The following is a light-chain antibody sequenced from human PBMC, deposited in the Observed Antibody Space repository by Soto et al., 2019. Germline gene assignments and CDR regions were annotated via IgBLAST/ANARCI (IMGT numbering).Light chain of an antibody. CDR1: RANIGDNT. CDR3: AAWDDSLNSPV. CDR2: YSN. V-gene: IGLV1-44*01. Sequence: QAVVTQPPSVSGTPGQRVTISCSGSRANIGDNTVNWYQQLPGTAPKLLVYYSNQRPSGVPDRFSGSKSGTSASLAISGLQSEDEADYYCAAWDDSLNSPVFGGGTKLTVL. J-gene: IGLJ2*01.